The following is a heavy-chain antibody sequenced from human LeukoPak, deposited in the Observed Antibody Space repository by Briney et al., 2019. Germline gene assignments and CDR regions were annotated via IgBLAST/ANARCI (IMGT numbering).Heavy chain of an antibody. Sequence: PGGSLRLSCAASGFTFSSHALSWVRQPPGKGLEWVSALSGSGYNTYYADSVKGRFTISRDNSKNTVHLQMNSLRAEDTAVYYCAKDPYGTRYFDDWGQGTLVTVSS. D-gene: IGHD2-2*01. J-gene: IGHJ4*02. CDR1: GFTFSSHA. CDR3: AKDPYGTRYFDD. CDR2: LSGSGYNT. V-gene: IGHV3-23*01.